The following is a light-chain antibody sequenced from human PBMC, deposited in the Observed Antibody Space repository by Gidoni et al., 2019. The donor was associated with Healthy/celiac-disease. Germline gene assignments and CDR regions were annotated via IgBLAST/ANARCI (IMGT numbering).Light chain of an antibody. J-gene: IGKJ5*01. CDR1: QSLVHSDANIY. CDR2: WVS. CDR3: MQGTHWPPT. V-gene: IGKV2-30*02. Sequence: VLTPSPLSLAVSLGQTASISCRSSQSLVHSDANIYFNWVLQRPGQSPRRLIFWVSNRDSGVPDRFTCSGSGIDFTLKISNVEAEDVGFYYCMQGTHWPPTFGQGTRLEIK.